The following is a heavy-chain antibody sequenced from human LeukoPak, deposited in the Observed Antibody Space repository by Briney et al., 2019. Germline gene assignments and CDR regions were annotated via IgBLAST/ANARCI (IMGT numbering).Heavy chain of an antibody. D-gene: IGHD2-15*01. V-gene: IGHV3-20*04. CDR2: INWNGGST. Sequence: GGSLRLSCAASGFTFSSYSMNWVRQAPGKGLEWVSGINWNGGSTGYADSVKGRFTISRDNAKNSLYLQMNSLRAEDTALYYCASGGVLSVAFDIWGQGTMVTVSS. CDR3: ASGGVLSVAFDI. J-gene: IGHJ3*02. CDR1: GFTFSSYS.